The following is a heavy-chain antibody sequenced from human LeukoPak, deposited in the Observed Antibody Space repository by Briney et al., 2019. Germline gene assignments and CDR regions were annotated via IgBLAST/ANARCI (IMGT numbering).Heavy chain of an antibody. Sequence: GGSLRLSCAASGFTFSSYSMNWVRQAPGKGLEWVSGINWSGGSTGYADSVKGRFTISRDNAKNSLYLQMNSLRAEDTALYYCAREGAYYDILTGYYYFDYWGQGTLVTVSS. CDR1: GFTFSSYS. CDR2: INWSGGST. D-gene: IGHD3-9*01. J-gene: IGHJ4*02. CDR3: AREGAYYDILTGYYYFDY. V-gene: IGHV3-20*04.